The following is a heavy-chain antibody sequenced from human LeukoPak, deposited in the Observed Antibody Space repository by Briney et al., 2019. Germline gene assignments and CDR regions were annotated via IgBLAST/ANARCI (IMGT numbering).Heavy chain of an antibody. D-gene: IGHD3-10*02. V-gene: IGHV3-48*03. J-gene: IGHJ6*04. CDR2: ISSSGSTI. Sequence: GGSLSLSCAASGFTFSSYEMSWVRQAPGKGLEWVSYISSSGSTIYYAVSVKGRFTISRDNAKNSLYLQMNSLRAEDTAVYYCAELGITMIGGVWGKGTTVTISS. CDR1: GFTFSSYE. CDR3: AELGITMIGGV.